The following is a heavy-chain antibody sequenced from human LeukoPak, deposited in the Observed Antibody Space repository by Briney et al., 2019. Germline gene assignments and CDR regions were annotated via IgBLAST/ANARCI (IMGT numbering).Heavy chain of an antibody. J-gene: IGHJ6*02. Sequence: SETLSLTCTVSGGSISSYYWSWIRQPAGKGLEWIGRIYTSGSTNYNPSLKSRVTMSVDTSKNQFSLKLSSVTAADTAVYYCAREKNYDFWSGYYSNGMDVWGQGTTVTVSS. CDR3: AREKNYDFWSGYYSNGMDV. V-gene: IGHV4-4*07. D-gene: IGHD3-3*01. CDR1: GGSISSYY. CDR2: IYTSGST.